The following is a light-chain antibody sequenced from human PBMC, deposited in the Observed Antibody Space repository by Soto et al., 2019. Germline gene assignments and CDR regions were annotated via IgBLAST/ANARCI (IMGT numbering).Light chain of an antibody. CDR1: QDITND. V-gene: IGKV1-33*01. Sequence: DIQMTQSPSSLSASVGDRVTITCQASQDITNDLNWYQQKPGKAPKVLIYEASNLETGVPSRFSGSGSGTDFTFTISSLQPEDIATYFRQQYDNVPLTFGGGTKVEIK. CDR2: EAS. CDR3: QQYDNVPLT. J-gene: IGKJ4*01.